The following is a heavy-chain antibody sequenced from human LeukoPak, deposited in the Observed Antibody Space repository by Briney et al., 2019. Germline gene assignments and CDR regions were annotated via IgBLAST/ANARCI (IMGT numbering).Heavy chain of an antibody. CDR3: VRDSEGSFDY. CDR2: LACLDASCTE. D-gene: IGHD3-10*01. J-gene: IGHJ4*02. CDR1: GFTFGTFD. Sequence: GGSLRLSCAASGFTFGTFDMSWVRQAPGKGLEWVSTLACLDASCTEYYSDSVKGRFSISRDKSKSTLSLHVNSLRVEDTAMYYCVRDSEGSFDYWGQGTLVTVSS. V-gene: IGHV3-23*01.